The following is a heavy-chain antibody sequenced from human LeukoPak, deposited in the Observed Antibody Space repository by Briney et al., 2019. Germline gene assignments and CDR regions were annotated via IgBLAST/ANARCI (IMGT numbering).Heavy chain of an antibody. Sequence: SVKVSCKASGGTFSSYAICWVRQAPGQGLEWMGGIIPIFGTANYAQKFQGRVTITADESTSTAYMELSSLRSEDAAVYYCARASVDTAMVSEFDYWGQGTLVTVSS. D-gene: IGHD5-18*01. CDR1: GGTFSSYA. V-gene: IGHV1-69*13. CDR3: ARASVDTAMVSEFDY. CDR2: IIPIFGTA. J-gene: IGHJ4*02.